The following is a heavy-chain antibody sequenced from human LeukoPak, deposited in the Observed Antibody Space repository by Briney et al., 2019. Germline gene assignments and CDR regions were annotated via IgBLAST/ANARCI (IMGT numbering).Heavy chain of an antibody. CDR2: ISGSGGST. CDR3: AKDDGSGSYYSRIDY. Sequence: PGGSLRLSCAASGFTFSSYGMSWVRQAPGKGLEWVSAISGSGGSTYYADSVKGRFTISRDNSKNTLYLQMNSLRAEDTAVYYCAKDDGSGSYYSRIDYWGQGTLVTVSS. CDR1: GFTFSSYG. J-gene: IGHJ4*02. D-gene: IGHD3-10*01. V-gene: IGHV3-23*01.